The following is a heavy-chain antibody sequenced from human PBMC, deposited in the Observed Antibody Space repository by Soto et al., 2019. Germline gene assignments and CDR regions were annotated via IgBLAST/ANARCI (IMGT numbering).Heavy chain of an antibody. CDR3: AGGVGDAF. D-gene: IGHD1-26*01. CDR2: INQDGSEK. V-gene: IGHV3-7*04. J-gene: IGHJ4*02. Sequence: EVHLVESGGGLVQTGGSLRLSCAIFESTVSRDWMNWVRQAPGKGLEWVAHINQDGSEKYYVDSVKRRFTISRDNAKKSLYLQMNSLSAADTALYCCAGGVGDAFWGQGTLVTVSS. CDR1: ESTVSRDW.